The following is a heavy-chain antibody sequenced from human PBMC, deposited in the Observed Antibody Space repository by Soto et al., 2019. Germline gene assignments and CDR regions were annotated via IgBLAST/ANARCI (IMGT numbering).Heavy chain of an antibody. CDR2: ITGAGGGSDT. J-gene: IGHJ4*02. D-gene: IGHD6-25*01. CDR1: GFIFSTYA. V-gene: IGHV3-23*01. CDR3: AKGSGPYRPYYFDH. Sequence: GGSLRLSCAASGFIFSTYAMSWVRQAPGKGLEWVSAITGAGGGSDTYYADSVKGRFTLSRDNSKNTLYLEMNSLRVEDTALYYCAKGSGPYRPYYFDHWGQGTLVTVSS.